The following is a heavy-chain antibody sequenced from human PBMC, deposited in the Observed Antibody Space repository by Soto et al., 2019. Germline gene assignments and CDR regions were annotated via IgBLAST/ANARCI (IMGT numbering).Heavy chain of an antibody. CDR3: ARRDYYGSGSYDSSDAFDV. CDR1: GYRFTAYW. J-gene: IGHJ3*01. D-gene: IGHD3-10*01. Sequence: PGESLKISCETSGYRFTAYWIGWVRQMPGKVLEWMGIIYPGDSDTRYSPSFEGQVSISVDKSVNTAYLQWSSLKGSDTAVYYCARRDYYGSGSYDSSDAFDVWGQGXMVT. CDR2: IYPGDSDT. V-gene: IGHV5-51*01.